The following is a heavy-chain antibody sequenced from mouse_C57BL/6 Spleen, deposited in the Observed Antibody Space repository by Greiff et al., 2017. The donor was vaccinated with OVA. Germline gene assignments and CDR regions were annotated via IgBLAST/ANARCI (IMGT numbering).Heavy chain of an antibody. Sequence: QVQLQQSGPELVKPGASVKISCKASGYAFSSSWMNWVKQRPGKGLEWIGRIYPGDGDTNYNGKFKGKATLTADKSSSTAYMQLSSLTSEDSAVYFCARTYYYGSSHLDYWGQGTTLTVSS. J-gene: IGHJ2*01. CDR2: IYPGDGDT. CDR1: GYAFSSSW. V-gene: IGHV1-82*01. CDR3: ARTYYYGSSHLDY. D-gene: IGHD1-1*01.